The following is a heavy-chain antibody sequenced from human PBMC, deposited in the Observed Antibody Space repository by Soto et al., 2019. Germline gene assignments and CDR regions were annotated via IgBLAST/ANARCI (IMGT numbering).Heavy chain of an antibody. CDR2: ISSSGSSI. V-gene: IGHV3-11*01. D-gene: IGHD3-22*01. CDR1: GFTFSDYY. J-gene: IGHJ4*02. CDR3: ARDLGYYDSSGYFDY. Sequence: GESLKISCAASGFTFSDYYMSWIRQAPGKGLEWVSYISSSGSSIYYADSVKGRFTISRDNAKNSLYLQMNSLRAEDTAVYYCARDLGYYDSSGYFDYWGQRTLVTVSS.